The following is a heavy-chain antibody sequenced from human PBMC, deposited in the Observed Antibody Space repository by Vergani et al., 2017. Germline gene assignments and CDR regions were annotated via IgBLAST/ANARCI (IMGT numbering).Heavy chain of an antibody. V-gene: IGHV3-33*01. D-gene: IGHD5-12*01. CDR2: TWYDGNNK. CDR3: ARDLRLLYSRFDP. J-gene: IGHJ5*02. CDR1: GFTFNQYG. Sequence: QVQLVESGRGVVQPWRSLSLHCPASGFTFNQYGMHWVRQAPGKGLEWVAVTWYDGNNKQYADSVKGRFTISRDNSKSTMYLQMNSLRDEDTCVYYCARDLRLLYSRFDPWGQGTLVTVSS.